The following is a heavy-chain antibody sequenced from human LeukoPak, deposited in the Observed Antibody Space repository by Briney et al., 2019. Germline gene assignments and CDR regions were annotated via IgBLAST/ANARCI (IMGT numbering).Heavy chain of an antibody. D-gene: IGHD2-8*01. CDR3: AKINGLDY. CDR2: ISGSGDSK. J-gene: IGHJ4*02. Sequence: GGSLRLSCAASGFTFSNHAMSWVRQAPGKGLEWVSTISGSGDSKYYADSVKGRFTISRDNSKNTLNFQMNSLRVEDTAVYYCAKINGLDYGGQGTLVTVSS. CDR1: GFTFSNHA. V-gene: IGHV3-23*01.